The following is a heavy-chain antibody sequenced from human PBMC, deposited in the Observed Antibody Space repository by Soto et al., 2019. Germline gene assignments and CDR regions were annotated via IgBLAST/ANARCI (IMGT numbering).Heavy chain of an antibody. CDR2: ISGSGDTT. CDR3: AKSLTSGWTYYSGLDV. Sequence: EVQLLESGGGLVQPGGSLRLSCAASGFSFSNYAMSWVRQAPGKGLEWVSVISGSGDTTYYADSVKGRFTISRDNPKNTLYLKMNSLRADDTAVYYCAKSLTSGWTYYSGLDVWGQGTTVTVSS. D-gene: IGHD6-19*01. CDR1: GFSFSNYA. J-gene: IGHJ6*02. V-gene: IGHV3-23*01.